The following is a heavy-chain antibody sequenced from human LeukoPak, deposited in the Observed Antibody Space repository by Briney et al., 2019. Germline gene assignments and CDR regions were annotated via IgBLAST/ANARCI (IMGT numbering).Heavy chain of an antibody. J-gene: IGHJ5*02. CDR3: ASSPPLSGSPTWFDP. CDR2: IYSGGST. V-gene: IGHV3-66*02. CDR1: GFTVSSNY. D-gene: IGHD5-12*01. Sequence: GGSLRLSCAASGFTVSSNYMSWVRQAPGKGLEWVSVIYSGGSTYYADSVKGRFTISRDNSKNTLYLQMNSLRAEDTAVYYCASSPPLSGSPTWFDPWGQGTLVTVSS.